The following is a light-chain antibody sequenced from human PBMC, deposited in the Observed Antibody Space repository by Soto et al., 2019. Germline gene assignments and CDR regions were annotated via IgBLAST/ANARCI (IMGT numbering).Light chain of an antibody. Sequence: DIQMTQSPSSLSASVGDRVTITCRASQSISSYLNWYQQKPGKAPKLLIYAASSLQSGVTSRFSGSGSGTDFTLTISSLQPEDVATCYCQQSYSTPRTFGQGTKLEIK. CDR3: QQSYSTPRT. CDR2: AAS. V-gene: IGKV1-39*01. CDR1: QSISSY. J-gene: IGKJ2*01.